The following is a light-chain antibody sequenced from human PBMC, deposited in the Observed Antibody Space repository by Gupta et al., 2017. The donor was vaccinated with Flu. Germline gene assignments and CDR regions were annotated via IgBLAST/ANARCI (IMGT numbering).Light chain of an antibody. V-gene: IGKV3-11*01. CDR3: QQRSIPFI. J-gene: IGKJ2*01. CDR2: DAS. CDR1: QSVSSY. Sequence: EIVLTHSPATLSLSPGERATLSCRASQSVSSYLAWYQQKPGQAPRLLIYDASNRATGIPAWFSGCGYTKDFTLTSSRREDEDFAVYYVQQRSIPFIFGQGTKMDIK.